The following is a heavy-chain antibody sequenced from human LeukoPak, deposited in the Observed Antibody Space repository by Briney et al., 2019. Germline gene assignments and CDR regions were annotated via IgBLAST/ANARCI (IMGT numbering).Heavy chain of an antibody. D-gene: IGHD3-22*01. CDR2: ISGSGGST. Sequence: SGGSLRLSCAASGFTFSTYSMSWVRQAPGKGLEWVSAISGSGGSTYYADSVKGRFTISRDNSRNTLYLQMNSLRAEDTAVYYCARYHYDSSGYYYYYGMDVWGQGTTVTVSS. V-gene: IGHV3-23*01. CDR3: ARYHYDSSGYYYYYGMDV. CDR1: GFTFSTYS. J-gene: IGHJ6*02.